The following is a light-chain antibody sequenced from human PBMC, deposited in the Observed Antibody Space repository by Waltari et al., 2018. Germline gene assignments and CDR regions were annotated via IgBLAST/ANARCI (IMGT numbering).Light chain of an antibody. CDR1: QSVLYSSNNNNY. CDR3: QQYYSTPHT. V-gene: IGKV4-1*01. Sequence: DIVMTQSPDSLAVSLGERATINCKSSQSVLYSSNNNNYLAWYQQKPGQPPKLLIYWASTRESGVPDRFSGSGSGTGFTLTISSLQAEDVAVYYCQQYYSTPHTFGPGTKVDIK. CDR2: WAS. J-gene: IGKJ3*01.